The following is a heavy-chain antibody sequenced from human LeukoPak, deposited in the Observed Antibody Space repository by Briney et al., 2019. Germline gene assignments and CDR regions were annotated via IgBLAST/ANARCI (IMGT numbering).Heavy chain of an antibody. J-gene: IGHJ4*02. D-gene: IGHD5-12*01. V-gene: IGHV3-53*01. CDR2: IYSGGST. Sequence: GGSLRLSCAASGFTFSSNYMSWVRQAPGKGLEWVSVIYSGGSTFYSDSVKGRFTISRDNAKNSVYLQMNSLRAEDTAVYYCARKTKGSGYKNWGQGTLVTVSS. CDR3: ARKTKGSGYKN. CDR1: GFTFSSNY.